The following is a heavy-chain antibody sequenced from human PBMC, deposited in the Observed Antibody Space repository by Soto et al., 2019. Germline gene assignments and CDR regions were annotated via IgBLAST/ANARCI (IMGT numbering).Heavy chain of an antibody. CDR2: IYYSGST. CDR1: GGSISSGDYY. J-gene: IGHJ4*02. V-gene: IGHV4-30-4*01. D-gene: IGHD3-16*01. CDR3: ARGSRLITFGGVIP. Sequence: PSETLSLTCTVSGGSISSGDYYWSWIRQPPGKGLEWIGYIYYSGSTYYNPSLKSRVTISVDTSKNQFSLKLSSVTAAVTAVYFCARGSRLITFGGVIPWGQGSLVTVSS.